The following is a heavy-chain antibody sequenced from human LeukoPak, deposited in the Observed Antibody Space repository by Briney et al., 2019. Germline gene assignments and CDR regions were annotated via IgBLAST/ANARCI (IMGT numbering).Heavy chain of an antibody. J-gene: IGHJ4*02. CDR2: IYYSGST. Sequence: NPSETLSLTCTVSGGSISSYYWSWIRQPPGKGLEWIGYIYYSGSTNYNPSLKSRVTISVDTSKNQFSLKLSSVTAADTAVYDCARFKVRDYGDYQIFDYWGQGTLVTVSS. D-gene: IGHD4-17*01. CDR3: ARFKVRDYGDYQIFDY. V-gene: IGHV4-59*08. CDR1: GGSISSYY.